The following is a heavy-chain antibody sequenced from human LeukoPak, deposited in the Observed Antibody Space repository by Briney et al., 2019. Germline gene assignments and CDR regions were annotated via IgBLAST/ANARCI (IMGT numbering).Heavy chain of an antibody. CDR1: GFTFSSYG. V-gene: IGHV3-33*01. J-gene: IGHJ4*02. D-gene: IGHD6-13*01. Sequence: GRSLRLFCAASGFTFSSYGMHWVRQAPGKGLEWVAVIWYDGSNKYYADSVKGRFTISRDNSKNTLYLQMNSLRAEDTAVYYCARAEFGYSSSWRFDYWGQGTLVTVSS. CDR3: ARAEFGYSSSWRFDY. CDR2: IWYDGSNK.